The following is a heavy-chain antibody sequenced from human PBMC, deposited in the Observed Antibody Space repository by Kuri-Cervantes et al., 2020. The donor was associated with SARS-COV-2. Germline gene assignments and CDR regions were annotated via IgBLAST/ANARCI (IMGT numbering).Heavy chain of an antibody. V-gene: IGHV3-33*06. CDR3: AKGTRSSGYYCGLDF. J-gene: IGHJ4*02. Sequence: GESLKISCAASGFTFSSYGMHWVRQAPGKGLEWVAVIWYDGSNKYYADSVKGRFTISRDNSKNTLYLQMNSLRADDTAVYYCAKGTRSSGYYCGLDFWGQGTLVTVSS. CDR2: IWYDGSNK. CDR1: GFTFSSYG. D-gene: IGHD3-22*01.